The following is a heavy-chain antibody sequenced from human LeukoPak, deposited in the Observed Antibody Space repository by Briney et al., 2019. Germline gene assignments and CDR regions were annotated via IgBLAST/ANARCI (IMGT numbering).Heavy chain of an antibody. V-gene: IGHV4-39*01. CDR3: ASLIGGGGTPQGYFDY. J-gene: IGHJ4*02. D-gene: IGHD3-16*01. CDR2: IYYSGST. CDR1: GGSISSGGYY. Sequence: SETLSLTCTVSGGSISSGGYYWNWIRQHPGKGLEWIGSIYYSGSTYYNPSLKSRVTISVDTSKNQFSLKLSSVTAADTAVYYCASLIGGGGTPQGYFDYWGQGTLVTVSS.